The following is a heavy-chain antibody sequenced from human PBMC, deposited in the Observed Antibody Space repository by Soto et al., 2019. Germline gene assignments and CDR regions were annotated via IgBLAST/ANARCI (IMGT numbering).Heavy chain of an antibody. CDR1: GASISGFY. Sequence: SETLSLTCTVSGASISGFYWSWIRKSAGKGLEWIGRIYATGTTDYNPSLKSRVMMSVDTSKKQFSLKLRSVTAADTAVYYCVRDGTKTLRDWFDPWGQLISFTLSS. J-gene: IGHJ5*02. D-gene: IGHD1-1*01. CDR3: VRDGTKTLRDWFDP. V-gene: IGHV4-4*07. CDR2: IYATGTT.